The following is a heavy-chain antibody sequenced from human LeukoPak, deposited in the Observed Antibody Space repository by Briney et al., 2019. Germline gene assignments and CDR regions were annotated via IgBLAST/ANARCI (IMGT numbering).Heavy chain of an antibody. CDR3: ARYTVSPRYYYGMDV. Sequence: SIYYSGSTYYNPSLKSRVTISVDTSKNQFSLKLSSVTAADTAVYYCARYTVSPRYYYGMDVWGQGTTVTVSS. D-gene: IGHD4-11*01. CDR2: IYYSGST. J-gene: IGHJ6*02. V-gene: IGHV4-39*01.